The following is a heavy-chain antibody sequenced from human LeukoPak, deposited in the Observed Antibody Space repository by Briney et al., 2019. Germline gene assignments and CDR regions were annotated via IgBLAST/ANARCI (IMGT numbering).Heavy chain of an antibody. V-gene: IGHV4-39*01. CDR3: ARGEIAAAGTTVAEGYFDY. J-gene: IGHJ4*02. CDR1: GGSISNSSYY. CDR2: IYYSGST. Sequence: SETLSLTCTVSGGSISNSSYYWGWIRQPPGKGLEWIGSIYYSGSTYYNPSLKSRVTISVDTSKNQFSQKLSSVTAADTAVYYCARGEIAAAGTTVAEGYFDYWGQGTLVTVSS. D-gene: IGHD6-13*01.